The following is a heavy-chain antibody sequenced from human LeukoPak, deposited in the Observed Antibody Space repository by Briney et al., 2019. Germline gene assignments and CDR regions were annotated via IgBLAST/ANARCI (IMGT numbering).Heavy chain of an antibody. CDR2: IYHSGST. Sequence: PSETLSLTCAVSGGSISSGGYSWSWIRQPPGKGLEWIGYIYHSGSTYYNPSLKSRVTISVDKSKNQFSLKLSSVTAADTAVYYCARQSATVTTYYYYYGMDVWGQGTTVTVSS. D-gene: IGHD4-17*01. V-gene: IGHV4-30-2*01. CDR1: GGSISSGGYS. CDR3: ARQSATVTTYYYYYGMDV. J-gene: IGHJ6*02.